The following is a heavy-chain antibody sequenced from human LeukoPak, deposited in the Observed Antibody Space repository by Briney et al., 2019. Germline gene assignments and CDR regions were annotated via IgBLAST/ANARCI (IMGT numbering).Heavy chain of an antibody. J-gene: IGHJ6*03. CDR2: IYYSGTT. CDR1: GGSISSSSYY. Sequence: SETLSLTCTVTGGSISSSSYYWGWIRQPPGKGLEWIGSIYYSGTTYYNPSLESRVTISEDTSKNQFSLMLRSVTAADTAVYFCARQAPDYFYYYMDVWGKGTTVTVSS. CDR3: ARQAPDYFYYYMDV. V-gene: IGHV4-39*01.